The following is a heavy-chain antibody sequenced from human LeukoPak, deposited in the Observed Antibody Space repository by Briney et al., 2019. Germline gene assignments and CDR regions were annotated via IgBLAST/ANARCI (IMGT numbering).Heavy chain of an antibody. Sequence: GGSLRLSCAASGFTFSIYWMHWVRQAPGEGLVWVSRINSDGSSTTYADSVDGRFTNSRDNAKNTLYLQMNSLRAEDTAVYYWGRVVWSGYYPFDYWGQGTLVTVSS. CDR2: INSDGSST. J-gene: IGHJ4*02. CDR1: GFTFSIYW. CDR3: GRVVWSGYYPFDY. V-gene: IGHV3-74*01. D-gene: IGHD3-3*01.